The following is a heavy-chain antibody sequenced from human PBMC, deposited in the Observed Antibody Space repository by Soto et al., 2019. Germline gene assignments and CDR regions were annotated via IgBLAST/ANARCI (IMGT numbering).Heavy chain of an antibody. V-gene: IGHV4-30-4*01. Sequence: SLPCTVSGGSISSGDYYWSWIRQPPGKGLEWIGYIYYSGSTYYNPSLKSRVTISVDTSKNQFSLKLSSVTAADTAVYYCARVRTDYGDYSYFDYWGQGTLVTVS. CDR1: GGSISSGDYY. D-gene: IGHD4-17*01. J-gene: IGHJ4*02. CDR2: IYYSGST. CDR3: ARVRTDYGDYSYFDY.